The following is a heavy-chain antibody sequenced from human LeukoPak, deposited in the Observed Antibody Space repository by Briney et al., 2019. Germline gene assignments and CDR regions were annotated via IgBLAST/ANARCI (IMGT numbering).Heavy chain of an antibody. Sequence: ASVKVSCKASGYTFTSYDINWVRQATGQGLEWMGWMNPNSGNTGYAQKFQGRVTITRNTSISTAYMELSSLRSEDTAVYYCARRRGYSYGCNCFDPWGQGTLVTVSS. CDR1: GYTFTSYD. CDR3: ARRRGYSYGCNCFDP. D-gene: IGHD5-18*01. J-gene: IGHJ5*02. V-gene: IGHV1-8*03. CDR2: MNPNSGNT.